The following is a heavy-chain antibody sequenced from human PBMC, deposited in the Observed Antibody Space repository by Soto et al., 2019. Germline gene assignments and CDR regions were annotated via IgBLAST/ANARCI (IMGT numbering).Heavy chain of an antibody. Sequence: LSLTCAVYGGSFSGYYWSWIRQPPGKGLEWIGEINHSGSTNYNPSLKSRVTISVDTSKNQFSLKLSSVTAADTAVYYCARDGYYYYYYGMDVWGQGTTVTVSS. CDR2: INHSGST. CDR1: GGSFSGYY. J-gene: IGHJ6*02. CDR3: ARDGYYYYYYGMDV. D-gene: IGHD3-10*01. V-gene: IGHV4-34*01.